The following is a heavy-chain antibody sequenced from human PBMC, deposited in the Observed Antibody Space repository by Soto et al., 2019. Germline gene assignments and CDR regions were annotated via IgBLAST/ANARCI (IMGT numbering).Heavy chain of an antibody. D-gene: IGHD2-15*01. CDR1: SFTFSSYS. V-gene: IGHV3-48*01. CDR3: ARDLCSGGSCYPTFDY. Sequence: EVQLVESGGGLVQPGGSLRLSCAASSFTFSSYSMNWVRQAPGKGLEWVSYINSSSSTIYYADSVKGPFTIARDNAKNSLYLQMNSLRAEDTAVYYCARDLCSGGSCYPTFDYWGQGTLVTVSS. CDR2: INSSSSTI. J-gene: IGHJ4*02.